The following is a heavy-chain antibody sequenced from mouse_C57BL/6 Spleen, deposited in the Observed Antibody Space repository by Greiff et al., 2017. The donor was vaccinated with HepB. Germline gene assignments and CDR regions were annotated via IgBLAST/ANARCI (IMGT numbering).Heavy chain of an antibody. CDR2: ILPGSGST. CDR3: ARRGYYYGSSFYWYFDV. V-gene: IGHV1-9*01. D-gene: IGHD1-1*01. Sequence: VQLQESGAELMKPGASVKLSCKATGYTFTGYWIEWVKQRPGHGLEWIGEILPGSGSTNYNEKFKGKATFTADTSSNTAYMQLSSLTTEDSAIDYCARRGYYYGSSFYWYFDVWGTGTTVTVSS. J-gene: IGHJ1*03. CDR1: GYTFTGYW.